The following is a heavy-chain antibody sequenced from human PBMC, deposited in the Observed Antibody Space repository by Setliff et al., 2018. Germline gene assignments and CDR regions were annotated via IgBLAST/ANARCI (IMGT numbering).Heavy chain of an antibody. CDR2: VYHSGTA. J-gene: IGHJ4*02. CDR1: GGPFSGAS. D-gene: IGHD1-1*01. V-gene: IGHV4-59*01. Sequence: SETLSLTCTVSGGPFSGASIWSWIRQPPGKGLEFIGYVYHSGTAKYDPSLESRAIMSVDASKNEISLKLKSVTAADTAVYYCAKGGTYRYFDFWGQGALVTVLL. CDR3: AKGGTYRYFDF.